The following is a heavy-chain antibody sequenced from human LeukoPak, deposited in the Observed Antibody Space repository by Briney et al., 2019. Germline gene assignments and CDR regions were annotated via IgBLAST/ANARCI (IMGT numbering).Heavy chain of an antibody. CDR3: ARDRAARPGNWFDP. CDR2: ISAYNGNT. CDR1: GYTFTSYG. V-gene: IGHV1-18*01. Sequence: ASVKVSCKASGYTFTSYGISWVRQAPGQGLEWMGWISAYNGNTNYAQKLQGRVTMTTDTSTSTAYMELRSLRSDDTAVYHCARDRAARPGNWFDPWGQGTLVTVSS. J-gene: IGHJ5*02. D-gene: IGHD6-6*01.